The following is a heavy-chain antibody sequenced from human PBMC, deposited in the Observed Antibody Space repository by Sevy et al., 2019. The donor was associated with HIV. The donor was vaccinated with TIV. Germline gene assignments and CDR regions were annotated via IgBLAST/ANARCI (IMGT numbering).Heavy chain of an antibody. D-gene: IGHD3-22*01. CDR1: GYTLTRLA. CDR2: FDPEDNER. CDR3: ATTKDYYENSGDPFDY. V-gene: IGHV1-24*01. J-gene: IGHJ4*02. Sequence: ASVKASCKVSGYTLTRLAMHWVRQAPGKGLEWMGSFDPEDNERIYAQKWQGRFSMTEDTSTDTAYMELSNLRSEDTAVYYCATTKDYYENSGDPFDYWGQGTLVTVSS.